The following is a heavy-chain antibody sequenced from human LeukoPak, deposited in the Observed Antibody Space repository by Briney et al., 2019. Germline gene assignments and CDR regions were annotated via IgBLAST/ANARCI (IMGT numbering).Heavy chain of an antibody. CDR3: TSGSYDS. Sequence: GGSLKLSCAASGFSFSGSALHWVRQASGKGLEWVGLIRKKAFSYATAYATSVKGRFTVSRDDSRNTAYLQMSSLRTDDTAKYYCTSGSYDSWGQGTLVIVSS. CDR1: GFSFSGSA. CDR2: IRKKAFSYAT. D-gene: IGHD3-22*01. J-gene: IGHJ4*02. V-gene: IGHV3-73*01.